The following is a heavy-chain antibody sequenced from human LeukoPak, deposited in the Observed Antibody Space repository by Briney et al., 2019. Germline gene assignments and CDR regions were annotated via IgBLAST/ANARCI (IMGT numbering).Heavy chain of an antibody. D-gene: IGHD6-19*01. V-gene: IGHV1-46*01. CDR3: AREGSSGWTFDY. CDR2: INPSGGST. CDR1: GYTFTSYY. J-gene: IGHJ4*02. Sequence: ASVKVSCKASGYTFTSYYMHWVRQAPRQGLEWMGIINPSGGSTRYAQKFQGRVTMTRDTSTSTVYMELSSLRSEDTAVYYCAREGSSGWTFDYWGQGTLVTVSS.